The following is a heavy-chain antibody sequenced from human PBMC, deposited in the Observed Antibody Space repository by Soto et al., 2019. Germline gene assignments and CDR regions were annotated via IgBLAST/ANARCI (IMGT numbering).Heavy chain of an antibody. CDR3: AKVHRMTTMSYFDY. Sequence: GGSLRLSCAASGFTFSSYGMHWVRQAPGKGLEWVAVISYDGSNKYYADSVKGRFTISRDNSKNTLYLQMNSLRAEDTAVYYCAKVHRMTTMSYFDYWGQGTLVTVSS. J-gene: IGHJ4*02. D-gene: IGHD4-17*01. V-gene: IGHV3-30*18. CDR1: GFTFSSYG. CDR2: ISYDGSNK.